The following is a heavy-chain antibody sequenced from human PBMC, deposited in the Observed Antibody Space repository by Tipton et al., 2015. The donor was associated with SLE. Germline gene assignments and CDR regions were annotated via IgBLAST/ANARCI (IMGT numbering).Heavy chain of an antibody. CDR1: GFTFSSYN. D-gene: IGHD1-1*01. CDR3: ARETNWNDGAFDI. J-gene: IGHJ3*02. V-gene: IGHV3-21*01. Sequence: SLRLSCAASGFTFSSYNMNWVRQAPGKGLEWVSSISSSSSSYIYYADSVKGRFTISRDNAKNSLYLQMNSLRAEDTAVYYCARETNWNDGAFDIWGQGTMVTVSS. CDR2: ISSSSSSYI.